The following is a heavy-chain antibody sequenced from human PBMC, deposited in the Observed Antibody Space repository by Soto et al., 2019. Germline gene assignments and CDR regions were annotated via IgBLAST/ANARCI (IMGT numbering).Heavy chain of an antibody. CDR1: GFTFSSYA. D-gene: IGHD4-17*01. J-gene: IGHJ4*02. CDR3: AKDKHDYGDYAPFDY. Sequence: RLSFADSGFTFSSYAMSWVRQAPGKGLEWVSAISGSGGSTYYADSVKGRFTISRDNSKNTLYLQMNSLRAEDTAVYYCAKDKHDYGDYAPFDYWGQGTLVTVSS. CDR2: ISGSGGST. V-gene: IGHV3-23*01.